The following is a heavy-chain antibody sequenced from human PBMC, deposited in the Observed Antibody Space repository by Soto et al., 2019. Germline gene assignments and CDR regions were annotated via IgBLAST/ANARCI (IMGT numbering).Heavy chain of an antibody. CDR2: IKSKTDGGKT. D-gene: IGHD3-22*01. CDR3: TTRGKGSGYFFDY. CDR1: GFTFSNDW. Sequence: GGSLRLSCAASGFTFSNDWMSWVRQAPGKGLEWVGRIKSKTDGGKTDYAAPVKGRFTISRDDSKNTLYLQMNSLKTEDTAVYYCTTRGKGSGYFFDYWGQGTLVTVSS. J-gene: IGHJ4*02. V-gene: IGHV3-15*01.